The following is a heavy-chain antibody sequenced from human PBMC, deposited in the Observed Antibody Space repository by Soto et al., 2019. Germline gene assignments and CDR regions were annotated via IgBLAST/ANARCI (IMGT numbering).Heavy chain of an antibody. CDR1: GGSISGINW. D-gene: IGHD6-13*01. Sequence: QVQLQESGPGLVKPSGTLSLTCAVSGGSISGINWWSWVRQPPGKGLEWIGEVYHSGSTNYNPSLKSRVTISVDKSRNQFSLNLTSVTAADTAVYYCARRDGTAGSVDFWGQGTLVTVSS. V-gene: IGHV4-4*02. CDR3: ARRDGTAGSVDF. CDR2: VYHSGST. J-gene: IGHJ4*02.